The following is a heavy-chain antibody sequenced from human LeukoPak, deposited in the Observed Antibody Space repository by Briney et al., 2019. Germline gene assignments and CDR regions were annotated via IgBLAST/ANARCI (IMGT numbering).Heavy chain of an antibody. D-gene: IGHD2-21*01. J-gene: IGHJ4*02. CDR1: GYTFTSYG. V-gene: IGHV1-18*01. CDR3: AKTAFADCGGDCYSLDY. Sequence: ASVKVSCKASGYTFTSYGISWVRQAPGQGLEWMGWISAYNGNTNYAQKLQGRVTMTTDTSTSTAYMELRSLRSDDTAVYYCAKTAFADCGGDCYSLDYWGQGTLVTVSS. CDR2: ISAYNGNT.